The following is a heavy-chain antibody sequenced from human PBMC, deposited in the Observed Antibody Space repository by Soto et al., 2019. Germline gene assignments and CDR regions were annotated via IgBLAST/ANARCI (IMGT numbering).Heavy chain of an antibody. CDR2: IYDSGSP. V-gene: IGHV4-59*01. CDR3: ARGVGSSPPRY. CDR1: GGSISVYY. D-gene: IGHD1-26*01. J-gene: IGHJ4*02. Sequence: QVQLQESGPGQVKPSETLSLKCTISGGSISVYYWIWIRQPPGQALEWIGYIYDSGSPYYNPSLRSRVIISADTSKNQISLELTSATAADMAVYYCARGVGSSPPRYWGRGTLVTVSS.